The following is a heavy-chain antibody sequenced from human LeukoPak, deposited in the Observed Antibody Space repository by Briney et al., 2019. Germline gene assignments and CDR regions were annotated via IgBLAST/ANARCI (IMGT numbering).Heavy chain of an antibody. J-gene: IGHJ4*02. CDR1: GYSFTSYW. CDR2: IYPGDSDT. D-gene: IGHD1-26*01. Sequence: GESLKISYKGSGYSFTSYWIGWVRQMPGKGLEWMGIIYPGDSDTRYSPSFQGQVTISADKSISTAYLQWSSLKASDTAMYYCARGVGGYSSPEGIDYWGQGTLVTVSS. V-gene: IGHV5-51*01. CDR3: ARGVGGYSSPEGIDY.